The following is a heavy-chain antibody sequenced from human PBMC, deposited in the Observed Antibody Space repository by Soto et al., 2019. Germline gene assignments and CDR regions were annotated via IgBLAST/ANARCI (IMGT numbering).Heavy chain of an antibody. CDR2: IYHSGST. J-gene: IGHJ4*02. D-gene: IGHD3-16*01. Sequence: PSETLSLTCAVSGGSISSGGYSWSWIRQPPGKGLEWIGYIYHSGSTYYNPSLKSRVTISVDTSKNQFSLKLSSVTAADTAVYYCARRSRYDYVSYFDYWGQGTLVTVSS. CDR1: GGSISSGGYS. V-gene: IGHV4-30-2*03. CDR3: ARRSRYDYVSYFDY.